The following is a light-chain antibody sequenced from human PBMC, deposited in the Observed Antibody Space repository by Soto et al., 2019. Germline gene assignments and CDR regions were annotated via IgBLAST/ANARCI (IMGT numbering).Light chain of an antibody. V-gene: IGLV2-11*01. Sequence: QSALTQPRSVSGSPGQSVTISCTGTSSDVGYYNYVSWYQQHPGKAPKVMIYDVSKRPSGVPDRFSGSKSGNTASLTISGLQAEDEADYYCCSYAGSLTYVFGTGTKLTVL. J-gene: IGLJ1*01. CDR3: CSYAGSLTYV. CDR2: DVS. CDR1: SSDVGYYNY.